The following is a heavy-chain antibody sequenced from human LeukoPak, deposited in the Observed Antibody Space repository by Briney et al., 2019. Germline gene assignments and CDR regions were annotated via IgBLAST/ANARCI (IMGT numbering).Heavy chain of an antibody. Sequence: GRSLRLSCAASGFTFSSYAMHWVRQAPGKGLAWVAVISHDERNKYYAESVKGRFAISRDNSNNIVYLQMNSLTSEDTAMYYCARPSPPGDGYNPPDYWGQGALVTVSS. CDR1: GFTFSSYA. V-gene: IGHV3-30*09. CDR3: ARPSPPGDGYNPPDY. J-gene: IGHJ4*02. D-gene: IGHD5-24*01. CDR2: ISHDERNK.